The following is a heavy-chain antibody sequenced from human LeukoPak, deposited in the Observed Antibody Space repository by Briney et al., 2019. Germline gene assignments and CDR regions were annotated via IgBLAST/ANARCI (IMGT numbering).Heavy chain of an antibody. J-gene: IGHJ4*02. Sequence: SETLSLTCTVSGGSISSYYWSWIRQPPGKGLEWIGYIYYSGSTNYNPSLKSRVTISVDTSKNQFSLKLSSVTAADTAVYYCATSPWELPRFDYWGQGTLVTVSS. D-gene: IGHD1-26*01. CDR3: ATSPWELPRFDY. V-gene: IGHV4-59*01. CDR2: IYYSGST. CDR1: GGSISSYY.